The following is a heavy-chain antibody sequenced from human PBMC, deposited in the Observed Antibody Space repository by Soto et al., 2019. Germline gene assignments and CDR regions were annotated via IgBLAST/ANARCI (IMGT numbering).Heavy chain of an antibody. CDR1: GGSISSSSYY. D-gene: IGHD1-26*01. V-gene: IGHV4-39*02. J-gene: IGHJ5*02. CDR3: AREDLYSGSYFGWFDP. CDR2: IYYSGST. Sequence: SETLSLTCTVSGGSISSSSYYWGWIRQPPGKGLEWIGSIYYSGSTYYNPSLKSRVTISVDTSKNQFSLKLSSVTAADTAVYYCAREDLYSGSYFGWFDPWGQGTLVTVSS.